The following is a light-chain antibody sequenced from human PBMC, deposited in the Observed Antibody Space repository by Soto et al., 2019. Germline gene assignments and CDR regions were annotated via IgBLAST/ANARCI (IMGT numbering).Light chain of an antibody. J-gene: IGLJ3*02. CDR2: EVS. CDR3: CSYAGSSTSV. Sequence: QSVLTQPASVSGSPGQSITISCTGASSDVGSYNLVSWYQQHPGKAPKLMIYEVSKRPSGVSNRFSGSKSGNTASLTISGLQAEDEADYHCCSYAGSSTSVFGGRTKLTVL. CDR1: SSDVGSYNL. V-gene: IGLV2-23*02.